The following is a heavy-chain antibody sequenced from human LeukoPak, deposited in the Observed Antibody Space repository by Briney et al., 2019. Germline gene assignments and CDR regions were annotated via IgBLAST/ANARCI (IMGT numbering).Heavy chain of an antibody. J-gene: IGHJ4*02. CDR3: AKGGSDFWTWICFDY. Sequence: GRSLRLSCAASKFTFNTYGMHWVRQAPGKGLEWVAVISYNGSNKFYADSVKGRFTISRDNSKNTLYLQMNSLRAEDTAIYYCAKGGSDFWTWICFDYWGQGTLVTVSS. D-gene: IGHD3/OR15-3a*01. V-gene: IGHV3-30*18. CDR2: ISYNGSNK. CDR1: KFTFNTYG.